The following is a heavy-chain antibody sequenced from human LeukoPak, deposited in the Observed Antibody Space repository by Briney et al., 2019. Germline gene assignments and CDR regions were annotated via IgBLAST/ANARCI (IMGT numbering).Heavy chain of an antibody. CDR3: ARGLGYSYGHSIDY. V-gene: IGHV4-31*03. CDR2: IYYSGST. CDR1: GGSISSGGYY. Sequence: KPSETLSLTCTVSGGSISSGGYYWSWIRQHPGKGLEWIGYIYYSGSTYYNPSLKSRVTISVDTSKNQFSLKLSSVTAADTAVYYCARGLGYSYGHSIDYWGQGTLVTVSS. J-gene: IGHJ4*02. D-gene: IGHD5-18*01.